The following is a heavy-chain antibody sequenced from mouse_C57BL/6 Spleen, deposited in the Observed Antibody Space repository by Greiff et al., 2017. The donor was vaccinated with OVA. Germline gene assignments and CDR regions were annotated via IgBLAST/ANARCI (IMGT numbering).Heavy chain of an antibody. CDR1: GYTFTDYE. V-gene: IGHV1-15*01. J-gene: IGHJ2*01. CDR3: TRDGLGRRYFDY. CDR2: IDPETGGT. Sequence: VQLQQSRAELVRPGASVTLSCKASGYTFTDYEMHWVKQTPVHGLEWIGAIDPETGGTAYNQKFKGKAILTADKSSSTAYMELRSLTSEDSAVYYCTRDGLGRRYFDYWGQGTTLTVSS. D-gene: IGHD4-1*01.